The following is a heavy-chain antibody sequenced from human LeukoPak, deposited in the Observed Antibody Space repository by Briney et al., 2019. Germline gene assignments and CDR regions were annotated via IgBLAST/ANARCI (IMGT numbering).Heavy chain of an antibody. D-gene: IGHD2-15*01. V-gene: IGHV4-34*01. Sequence: ETLSLTCAVYGGSFSGYYWSWIRQPPGKGLEWIGEINHSGSTNYNPSLKSRVTISVDTSKNQFSLKLSSVTAADTAVYYCARERAVIRYCSGGSCRSPIRLYYYYGMDVWGQGTTVTVSS. CDR1: GGSFSGYY. J-gene: IGHJ6*02. CDR2: INHSGST. CDR3: ARERAVIRYCSGGSCRSPIRLYYYYGMDV.